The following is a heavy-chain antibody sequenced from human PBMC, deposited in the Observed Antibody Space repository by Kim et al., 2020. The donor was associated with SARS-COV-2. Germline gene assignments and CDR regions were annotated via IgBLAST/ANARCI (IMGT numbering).Heavy chain of an antibody. Sequence: VRFTISRDNAKNSLYLQMNSLRAEDTALYYCAKDLIPDYYGSGSSYYFDYWGQGTLVTVSS. CDR3: AKDLIPDYYGSGSSYYFDY. J-gene: IGHJ4*02. V-gene: IGHV3-9*01. D-gene: IGHD3-10*01.